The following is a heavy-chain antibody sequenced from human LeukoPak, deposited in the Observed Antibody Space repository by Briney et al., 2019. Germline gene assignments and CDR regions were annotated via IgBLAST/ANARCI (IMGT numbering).Heavy chain of an antibody. D-gene: IGHD3-10*01. CDR2: ILSDGGTT. CDR3: ARHRSGTYYDAFDI. V-gene: IGHV3-64*01. CDR1: GFTFSRHA. Sequence: GGSLRLSCVASGFTFSRHAMHWVRQAPGKGLEYVSAILSDGGTTYYANSVKGRFTISRDNSKSTLHLQMGSLRLEDMAVYYCARHRSGTYYDAFDIWGQGTMVTVSS. J-gene: IGHJ3*02.